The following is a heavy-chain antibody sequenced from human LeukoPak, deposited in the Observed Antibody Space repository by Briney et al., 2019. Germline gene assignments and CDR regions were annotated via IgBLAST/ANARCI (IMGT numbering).Heavy chain of an antibody. D-gene: IGHD4-11*01. CDR2: IYYSGST. CDR1: GGSISSYY. J-gene: IGHJ6*02. V-gene: IGHV4-59*01. Sequence: SETLSLTCTVSGGSISSYYWSWIRQPPGKGLEWIGYIYYSGSTNYTPSLKSRVTISVDTSKNQFSLKLSSVTAADTAVYYCAGASTTVTLDVWGQGTTVTVSS. CDR3: AGASTTVTLDV.